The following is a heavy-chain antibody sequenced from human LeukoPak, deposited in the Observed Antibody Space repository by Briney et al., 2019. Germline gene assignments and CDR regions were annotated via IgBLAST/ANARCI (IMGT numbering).Heavy chain of an antibody. D-gene: IGHD2-2*01. CDR2: ISRSGSTL. V-gene: IGHV3-11*01. CDR3: AREVVVVPDYYYYGLDV. CDR1: GFTFSDYY. J-gene: IGHJ6*02. Sequence: GGSLRLSCVASGFTFSDYYMTWIRQAPGKGLEYVSHISRSGSTLYYGDSVTGRFTISRDNAKNSPYLQTNSLRVEDTAIYYCAREVVVVPDYYYYGLDVWGQGTTVTVSS.